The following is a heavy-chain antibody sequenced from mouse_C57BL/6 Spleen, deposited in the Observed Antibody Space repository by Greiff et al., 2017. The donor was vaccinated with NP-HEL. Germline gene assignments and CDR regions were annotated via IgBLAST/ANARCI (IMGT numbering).Heavy chain of an antibody. CDR1: GFNIKNTY. J-gene: IGHJ1*03. CDR2: IDPANGNT. CDR3: ARSSIYDGDHWYFDV. D-gene: IGHD2-3*01. V-gene: IGHV14-3*01. Sequence: EVQLQQSVAELVRPGASVKLSCTASGFNIKNTYMHWVKQRPEQGLEWIGRIDPANGNTKYAPKFQGKATITADTSSNTAYLQLSSLTSEDTAIYYCARSSIYDGDHWYFDVWGTRTTVTVSS.